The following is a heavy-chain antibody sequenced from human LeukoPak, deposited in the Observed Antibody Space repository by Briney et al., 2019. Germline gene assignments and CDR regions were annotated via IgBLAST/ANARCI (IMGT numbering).Heavy chain of an antibody. CDR2: IEHTGST. D-gene: IGHD3-10*01. Sequence: SGTLSLTCAVSGGSITTRNWWSWVRQAPGKGVEWIGEIEHTGSTNYNPSLKSRVTILVDKSKNQFSLKLNSVTAADTAVYYCARGGLWFGSRGCWFDPWGQGTLVTVSS. CDR3: ARGGLWFGSRGCWFDP. CDR1: GGSITTRNW. V-gene: IGHV4-4*02. J-gene: IGHJ5*02.